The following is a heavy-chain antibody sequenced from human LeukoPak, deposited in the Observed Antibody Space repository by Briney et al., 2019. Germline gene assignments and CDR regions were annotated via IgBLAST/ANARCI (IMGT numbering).Heavy chain of an antibody. D-gene: IGHD3-10*01. CDR1: GGSISGYY. CDR2: IYYAGTT. CDR3: ASPWFPDY. Sequence: SETLSLTCTVSGGSISGYYWSWIRQFPRGGLEFIGYIYYAGTTNYNPSLKSRVTISVDTSKNQFSLKLCSVTAADTAVYYCASPWFPDYWGQGTLVTVSS. V-gene: IGHV4-59*12. J-gene: IGHJ4*02.